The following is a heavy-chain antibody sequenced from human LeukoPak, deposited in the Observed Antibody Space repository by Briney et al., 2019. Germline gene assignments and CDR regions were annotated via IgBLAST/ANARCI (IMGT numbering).Heavy chain of an antibody. V-gene: IGHV4-4*07. CDR2: IYTSGST. Sequence: SETLSLTCTVSGGSISSYYWSWIRQPAGKGLEWIGRIYTSGSTNYNPSLKSRVTMSVDTSTNQFSLKLSSVTAADTAVYYCARPGGSSWYYWFDPWGQGTLVTVSS. D-gene: IGHD6-13*01. J-gene: IGHJ5*02. CDR1: GGSISSYY. CDR3: ARPGGSSWYYWFDP.